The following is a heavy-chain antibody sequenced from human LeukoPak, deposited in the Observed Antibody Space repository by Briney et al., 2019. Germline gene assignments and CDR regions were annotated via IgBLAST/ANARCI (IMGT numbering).Heavy chain of an antibody. D-gene: IGHD3-10*02. CDR1: GYTFTNHW. V-gene: IGHV5-51*01. CDR2: ISPGDSHI. J-gene: IGHJ3*01. CDR3: ARQRTTFDAIDV. Sequence: GESLRISCRGSGYTFTNHWIAWVRQMPGKGLEYIGIISPGDSHIIYSPSFQGQVTISADKSLRSAYLQWSALKASDTAIYFCARQRTTFDAIDVWGQGTMVTVSS.